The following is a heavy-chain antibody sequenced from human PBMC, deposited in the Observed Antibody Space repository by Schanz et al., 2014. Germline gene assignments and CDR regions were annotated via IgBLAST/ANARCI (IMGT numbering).Heavy chain of an antibody. CDR2: IIASVGTT. V-gene: IGHV3-23*01. CDR3: VRVSFAGPRLYRGMDRDIDS. CDR1: GFTFSTHA. Sequence: EVQLLESGGGLVEPGGSLRLSCAASGFTFSTHAMTWVRQIPGKGLERVSAIIASVGTTYYADSVKGRFTISRDNSKNTLYLQMNNLRAEDTAVYYCVRVSFAGPRLYRGMDRDIDSWGQGTLXTVSS. J-gene: IGHJ4*02. D-gene: IGHD5-18*01.